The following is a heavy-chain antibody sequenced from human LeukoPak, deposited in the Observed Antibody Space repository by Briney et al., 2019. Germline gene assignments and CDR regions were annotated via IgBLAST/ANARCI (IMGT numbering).Heavy chain of an antibody. V-gene: IGHV4-4*02. CDR1: GGSTSSTNW. Sequence: SETLSLTCGVSGGSTSSTNWWSWVRQPPGQGLEWIGEISLTGETNYNPSLNGRVTMSLDKSRNQLSLKLTSVTAADTAIYYCSRESGAFCPFGYWGQGTLVIV. D-gene: IGHD1-26*01. CDR2: ISLTGET. CDR3: SRESGAFCPFGY. J-gene: IGHJ4*02.